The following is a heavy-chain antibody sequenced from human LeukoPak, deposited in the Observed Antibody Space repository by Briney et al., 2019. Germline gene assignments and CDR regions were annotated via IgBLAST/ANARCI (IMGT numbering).Heavy chain of an antibody. CDR1: GFTFSNYW. Sequence: GGSLRLSCAASGFTFSNYWMHWVRQAPGKGLVWVSRINTDGSSASYADSVKGRFTGSRDNARNTLYLQMNSLRAEDTAVYYSARGQDYGTDYWGQGTLVTVSS. D-gene: IGHD4/OR15-4a*01. V-gene: IGHV3-74*01. CDR3: ARGQDYGTDY. CDR2: INTDGSSA. J-gene: IGHJ4*02.